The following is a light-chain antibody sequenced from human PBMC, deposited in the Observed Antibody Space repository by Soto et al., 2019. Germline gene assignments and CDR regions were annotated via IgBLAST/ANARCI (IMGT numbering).Light chain of an antibody. J-gene: IGLJ3*02. V-gene: IGLV7-46*01. Sequence: QAVVTQEPSMTVSPGGTVTLTCGSSAGDVTSSQYPYWFQQKPGQAPRTLVYDTSIKHSWTPARFSGSLLGGKAALTLSGAQPEDEAEYYCLLSHQVFGGGTKVTVL. CDR3: LLSHQV. CDR2: DTS. CDR1: AGDVTSSQY.